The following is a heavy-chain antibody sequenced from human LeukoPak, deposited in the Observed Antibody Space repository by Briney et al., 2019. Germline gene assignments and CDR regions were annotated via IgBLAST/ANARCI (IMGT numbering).Heavy chain of an antibody. D-gene: IGHD3-10*01. CDR1: GGSISSSNW. CDR3: AREITPYGSAPYYFDY. CDR2: IYHSGST. J-gene: IGHJ4*02. Sequence: SETLSLTCAVSGGSISSSNWWSWVRQPPGKGLEWIGEIYHSGSTNYNPSLKSRVTISVDKSKNQFSLKLSSVTAADTAVYYCAREITPYGSAPYYFDYWGQGTLVTVSS. V-gene: IGHV4-4*02.